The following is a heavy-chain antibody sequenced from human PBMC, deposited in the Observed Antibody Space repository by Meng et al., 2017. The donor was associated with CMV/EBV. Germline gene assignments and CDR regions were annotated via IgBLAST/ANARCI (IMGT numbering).Heavy chain of an antibody. CDR1: YG. Sequence: YGISWMRPAPGARLALLACIRAYHVNPHYAQKLQNRVTMTSGTSTSTAYMELSGLRSDDTAVYYCAMDLGYNDILVVPAATPPNFDYWGQGTLVTVSS. V-gene: IGHV1-18*01. CDR2: IRAYHVNP. D-gene: IGHD2-2*01. J-gene: IGHJ4*02. CDR3: AMDLGYNDILVVPAATPPNFDY.